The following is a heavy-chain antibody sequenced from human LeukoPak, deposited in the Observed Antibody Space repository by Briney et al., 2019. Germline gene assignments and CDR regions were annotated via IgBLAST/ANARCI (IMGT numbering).Heavy chain of an antibody. Sequence: QTLSLTCAISGDSLSSNSAAWNWIRQSPSRGLEWLGKTYYRSKWYNDYAVSVKSRITINPDTSKNQFYLQLNSVTPEDTAVYYCARVLWFGEALHGMDVWGKGTTVTVSS. D-gene: IGHD3-10*01. CDR3: ARVLWFGEALHGMDV. CDR1: GDSLSSNSAA. J-gene: IGHJ6*04. V-gene: IGHV6-1*01. CDR2: TYYRSKWYN.